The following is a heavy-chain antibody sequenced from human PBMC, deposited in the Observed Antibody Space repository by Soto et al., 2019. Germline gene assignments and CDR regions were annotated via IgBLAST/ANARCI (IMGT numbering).Heavy chain of an antibody. D-gene: IGHD5-12*01. J-gene: IGHJ4*02. V-gene: IGHV1-46*01. CDR3: ATARGYSGYDLRWLFDY. CDR1: GYSFTSYS. CDR2: INPSGGDT. Sequence: ASVKVSCKASGYSFTSYSMQWVRQAPGQGLEWMGRINPSGGDTSYAQKFQGRVTMTKDTSTGTAYMELSSLRSEDTAVYYCATARGYSGYDLRWLFDYWGQGTLVTVSS.